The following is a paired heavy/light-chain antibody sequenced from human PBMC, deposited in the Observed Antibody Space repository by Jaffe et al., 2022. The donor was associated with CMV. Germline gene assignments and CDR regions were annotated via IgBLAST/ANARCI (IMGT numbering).Light chain of an antibody. CDR3: QQYHNWPS. Sequence: EIVMTQSPATLSVSPGERATLSCRASQSVSSNLAWYQQRLGQAPRLLIYGASTRATGVPARFSGSGSGTEFTLTLSSLQSEDFAVYYCQQYHNWPSFGPGTKVDVK. V-gene: IGKV3-15*01. CDR2: GAS. CDR1: QSVSSN. J-gene: IGKJ3*01.
Heavy chain of an antibody. CDR3: AKAREPRVIHNYYMDV. V-gene: IGHV3-43*01. CDR2: INWDGGGT. CDR1: GFTFGDYT. J-gene: IGHJ6*03. D-gene: IGHD3-10*01. Sequence: ELQLVESGGVVVQPGGSLRLSCAASGFTFGDYTMHWVRLAPGKGLEWVSLINWDGGGTHSSDSVKGRFTTSRDNSRDSLYLQMDSLRTEDTALYFCAKAREPRVIHNYYMDVWGKGTTVTVSS.